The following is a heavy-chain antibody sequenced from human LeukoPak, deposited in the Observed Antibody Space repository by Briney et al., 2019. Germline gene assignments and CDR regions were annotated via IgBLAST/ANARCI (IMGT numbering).Heavy chain of an antibody. Sequence: PGGSLRLSCAASGFTFSSYGMHWVRQAPGKGLEWVAFIRYDGSKKYYADSVKGRFTISKDNAKNTVFLQMSSLRAEDTALYYCARKSASGNYPLDYWGQGTLVTVSS. CDR1: GFTFSSYG. CDR3: ARKSASGNYPLDY. CDR2: IRYDGSKK. J-gene: IGHJ4*02. D-gene: IGHD3-10*01. V-gene: IGHV3-30*02.